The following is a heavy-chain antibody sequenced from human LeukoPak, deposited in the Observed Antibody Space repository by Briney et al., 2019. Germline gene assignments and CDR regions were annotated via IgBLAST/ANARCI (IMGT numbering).Heavy chain of an antibody. J-gene: IGHJ3*02. Sequence: ASVKVSCKASGYTFTSYGISWVRQAPGQGLEWMGWISAYNGNTNYAQKLQGRVTMTTDTSTSTAYRELRSLRSDDTAVFYCARVSWNSYDAFDIWAQGTMATVSS. V-gene: IGHV1-18*01. CDR1: GYTFTSYG. CDR3: ARVSWNSYDAFDI. CDR2: ISAYNGNT. D-gene: IGHD2/OR15-2a*01.